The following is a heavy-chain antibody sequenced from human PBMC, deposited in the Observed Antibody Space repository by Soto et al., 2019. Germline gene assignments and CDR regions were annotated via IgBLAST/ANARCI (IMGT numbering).Heavy chain of an antibody. CDR3: ARVADCSGGRCYFSVDY. CDR1: GGSISSGGYY. D-gene: IGHD2-15*01. V-gene: IGHV4-31*03. CDR2: IYYSGST. J-gene: IGHJ4*02. Sequence: PSETLSLTCTVSGGSISSGGYYWSWIRQHPGKGLEWIGYIYYSGSTYYNPSLKSRVTISVDTSKNQFSLKLSSVTAADTAVYYCARVADCSGGRCYFSVDYWGQGTLVTVSS.